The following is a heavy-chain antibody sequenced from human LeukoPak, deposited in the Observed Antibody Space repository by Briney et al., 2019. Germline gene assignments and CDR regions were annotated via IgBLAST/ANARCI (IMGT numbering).Heavy chain of an antibody. V-gene: IGHV4-59*08. CDR3: ARGLTYYYDSSGYSNPLDY. CDR2: IDYRGST. Sequence: SETLSLTCTVSGGSISTYYWSWIRQPPGKGLEWIAYIDYRGSTTYNPSLRSRVTISVDTSRNQFSLKLSSVTAADTAVYYCARGLTYYYDSSGYSNPLDYWGQGTLVTVSS. D-gene: IGHD3-22*01. J-gene: IGHJ4*02. CDR1: GGSISTYY.